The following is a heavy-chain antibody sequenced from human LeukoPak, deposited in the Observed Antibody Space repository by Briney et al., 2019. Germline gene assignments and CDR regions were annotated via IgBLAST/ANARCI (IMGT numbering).Heavy chain of an antibody. CDR2: IYHSGST. J-gene: IGHJ4*02. CDR1: GYSISSGYY. V-gene: IGHV4-38-2*02. D-gene: IGHD3-10*01. Sequence: PSETLSLTCTVSGYSISSGYYWGWIRQPPGKGLEWIGSIYHSGSTYYNPSLKSRVTISVDASKNQFSLKLSSVTAADTAVYYCARGAYGSGTYFFDYWGQGTLVTVSS. CDR3: ARGAYGSGTYFFDY.